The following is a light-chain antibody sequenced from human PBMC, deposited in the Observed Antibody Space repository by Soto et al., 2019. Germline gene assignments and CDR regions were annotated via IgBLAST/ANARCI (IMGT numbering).Light chain of an antibody. J-gene: IGKJ4*01. CDR1: QSLLYSSDNRNY. CDR3: QQYFDTLPLT. V-gene: IGKV4-1*01. CDR2: WAS. Sequence: DIVMTQSPDSLAVSLGDRATINCKSSQSLLYSSDNRNYLAWYQQKPGQPPKLLIHWASTRESGVPDRFSGSGYGTDFTLTINSLQAEDVAIYYCQQYFDTLPLTFGGGTKVEIK.